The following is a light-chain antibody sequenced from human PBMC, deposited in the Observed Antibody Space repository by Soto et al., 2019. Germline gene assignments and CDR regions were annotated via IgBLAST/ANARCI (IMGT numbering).Light chain of an antibody. CDR1: QSFRSSY. Sequence: EIVLTQSPATLSLSPGERATLSCRASQSFRSSYLTWYHQKPGQAPRLLIFGASSRATGTPERISGSGSGTDYTLTINRLEPEDFGVYYCQQYGDSVFTFGPGTTVEIK. CDR2: GAS. J-gene: IGKJ3*01. V-gene: IGKV3-20*01. CDR3: QQYGDSVFT.